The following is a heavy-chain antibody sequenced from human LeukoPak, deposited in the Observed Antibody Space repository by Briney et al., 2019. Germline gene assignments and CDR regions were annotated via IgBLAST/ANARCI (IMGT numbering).Heavy chain of an antibody. CDR3: AREEGDYCSSTSCYGYNWFDP. Sequence: ASVKVSCKASGYTFTGYYMHWVRQAPGQGLEWMGWINLNSGGTNYAQKFQGRVTMTRDTSISTAYMELSRLRSDDTAVYYCAREEGDYCSSTSCYGYNWFDPWGQGTLVTVSS. CDR2: INLNSGGT. V-gene: IGHV1-2*02. D-gene: IGHD2-2*01. J-gene: IGHJ5*02. CDR1: GYTFTGYY.